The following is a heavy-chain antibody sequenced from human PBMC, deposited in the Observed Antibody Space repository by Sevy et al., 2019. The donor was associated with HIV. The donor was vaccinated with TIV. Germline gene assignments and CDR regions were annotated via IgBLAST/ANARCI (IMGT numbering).Heavy chain of an antibody. CDR3: ARSVRAAGTFDP. Sequence: GGSLRLSCAASGFTFSNYWMSWVRQAPGKGLEWVASIKQDGSEKYYVDSVKGRFTISGDNAKNSLFVRMNSLRAEDTAMYFCARSVRAAGTFDPWGQGTLVTVSS. J-gene: IGHJ5*02. CDR2: IKQDGSEK. D-gene: IGHD6-13*01. V-gene: IGHV3-7*01. CDR1: GFTFSNYW.